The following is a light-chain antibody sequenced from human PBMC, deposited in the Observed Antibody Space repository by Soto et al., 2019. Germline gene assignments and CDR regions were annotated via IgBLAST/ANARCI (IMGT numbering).Light chain of an antibody. Sequence: IQMTQSPSTLSASVGDRVTITCRASQGIRTWLAWYQQKPGKAPKLLMYQASSLDSGVPSRFSGSVSGTEFTLTISSLQPDDFATYYCQQYYSYVWTFGQGTKVEIK. CDR3: QQYYSYVWT. CDR1: QGIRTW. CDR2: QAS. V-gene: IGKV1-5*03. J-gene: IGKJ1*01.